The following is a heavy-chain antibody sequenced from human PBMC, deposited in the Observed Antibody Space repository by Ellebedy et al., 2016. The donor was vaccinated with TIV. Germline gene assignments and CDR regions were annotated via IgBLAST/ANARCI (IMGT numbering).Heavy chain of an antibody. CDR3: WRGGVVAGKALDSLY. CDR2: INPSSGYT. J-gene: IGHJ4*01. CDR1: GYILTSHH. V-gene: IGHV1-46*01. Sequence: AASVKVSCKASGYILTSHHMHWVREAPGQGLEWMGVINPSSGYTEYAQKFQCRVTMTRDTSTSTAYMELSNLRYDDTAVYYCWRGGVVAGKALDSLYWGHGTLVTVSS. D-gene: IGHD6-19*01.